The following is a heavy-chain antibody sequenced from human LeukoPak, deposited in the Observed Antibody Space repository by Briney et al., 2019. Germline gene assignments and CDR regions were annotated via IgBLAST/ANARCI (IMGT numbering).Heavy chain of an antibody. Sequence: SQTLPLTCTVSGGSISSGDYYWSWIRQPPGKGLEWIAYMYYSGSTYYNPSLKSRVTMSADTSKNQLSLKLSSVTAADTAVYYCARPYYYDSRIDPWGQGILVTVSS. CDR1: GGSISSGDYY. J-gene: IGHJ5*02. D-gene: IGHD3-22*01. CDR3: ARPYYYDSRIDP. CDR2: MYYSGST. V-gene: IGHV4-30-4*01.